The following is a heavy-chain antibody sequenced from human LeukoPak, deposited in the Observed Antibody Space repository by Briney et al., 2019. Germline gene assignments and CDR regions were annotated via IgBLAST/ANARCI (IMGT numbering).Heavy chain of an antibody. CDR3: ATASTVTTEYYFDY. D-gene: IGHD4-17*01. CDR1: GYTLTELS. CDR2: FDPEDGET. Sequence: ASVKVSCKVSGYTLTELSMHWVRQAPGKGLEWMGGFDPEDGETIYAQKFQGRVTMTEDTSTDTAYMELSSLRSEDTAVYYCATASTVTTEYYFDYWGQGTLVTASS. V-gene: IGHV1-24*01. J-gene: IGHJ4*02.